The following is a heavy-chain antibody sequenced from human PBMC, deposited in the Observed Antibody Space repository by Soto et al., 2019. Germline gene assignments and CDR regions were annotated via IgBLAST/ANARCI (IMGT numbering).Heavy chain of an antibody. CDR3: ARDGSGLLEFDY. CDR2: IKEDGTET. CDR1: GFTFKNYW. V-gene: IGHV3-7*03. Sequence: GGSLRLSCASSGFTFKNYWMTWVRQAPAKGLEWVASIKEDGTETHYVDSVKGRFTISRDDAKNSLYLQMNSLRAEATAVYYCARDGSGLLEFDYWGHRTLVSVS. J-gene: IGHJ4*01. D-gene: IGHD3-10*01.